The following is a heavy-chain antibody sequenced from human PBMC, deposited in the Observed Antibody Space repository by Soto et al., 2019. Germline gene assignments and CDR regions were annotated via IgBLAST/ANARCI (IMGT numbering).Heavy chain of an antibody. J-gene: IGHJ4*02. CDR1: GYTFTSYY. Sequence: QVQLVQSGAEVKKPGASVKVSCKASGYTFTSYYMHWVRQAPGQGLEWMGIINPSGGSTSYAQKFQGRVTMTRDTSTSTVYMELSSLRSEDTAVYYCAMTGRINIAAAGYFDYWGQGTLVTVSS. V-gene: IGHV1-46*03. CDR3: AMTGRINIAAAGYFDY. CDR2: INPSGGST. D-gene: IGHD6-13*01.